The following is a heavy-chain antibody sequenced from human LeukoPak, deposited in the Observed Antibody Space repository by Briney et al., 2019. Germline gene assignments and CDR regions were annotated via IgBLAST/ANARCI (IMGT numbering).Heavy chain of an antibody. Sequence: SVKGRFTISRDNAENSLYLQMNSLRAEDTAVYYCARGYSSGWTFFDYWGQGTLVTVSS. V-gene: IGHV3-21*01. CDR3: ARGYSSGWTFFDY. J-gene: IGHJ4*02. D-gene: IGHD6-19*01.